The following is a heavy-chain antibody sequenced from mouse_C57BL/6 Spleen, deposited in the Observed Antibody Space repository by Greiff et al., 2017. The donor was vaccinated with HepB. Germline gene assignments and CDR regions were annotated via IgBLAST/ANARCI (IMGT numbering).Heavy chain of an antibody. J-gene: IGHJ2*01. CDR2: FHPYNDDT. CDR3: ARGTARAFDY. V-gene: IGHV1-47*01. CDR1: GYTFTTYS. D-gene: IGHD3-2*01. Sequence: VQLQQSGAELVKPGASVKMSCKASGYTFTTYSIEWMKQNHGQSLEWIGNFHPYNDDTKYNEKFQDKATLTVETSSSTAYLELSRLTSDDSAVYYCARGTARAFDYWGQGTTLTVSS.